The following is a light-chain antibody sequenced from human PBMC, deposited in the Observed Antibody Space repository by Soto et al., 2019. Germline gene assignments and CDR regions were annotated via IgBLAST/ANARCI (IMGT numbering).Light chain of an antibody. CDR3: QSYDSSLSGFWV. CDR1: SSNIGAGYD. V-gene: IGLV1-40*01. CDR2: GNS. J-gene: IGLJ3*02. Sequence: AVVTQPPSVSGAPGQRVTISCTGSSSNIGAGYDVHWYQQLPGTAPKLLIYGNSNRPSGVPDRFSGSKSGTSASLAITGLQAEDEADYYCQSYDSSLSGFWVFGGGTKLTVL.